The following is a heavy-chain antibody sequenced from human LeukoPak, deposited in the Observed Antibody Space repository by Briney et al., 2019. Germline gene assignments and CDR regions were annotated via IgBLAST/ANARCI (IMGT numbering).Heavy chain of an antibody. Sequence: GRSLRLSCAASGFTFSSYGMHWVRQAPGKGLEWVAVIWYDGSNKYYADSVKGRFTISRDNAKNSLYLQMNSLRAEDTAVYYCARAPSGYSYGYRLDYWGQGTLVTVSS. J-gene: IGHJ4*02. V-gene: IGHV3-33*01. D-gene: IGHD5-18*01. CDR3: ARAPSGYSYGYRLDY. CDR2: IWYDGSNK. CDR1: GFTFSSYG.